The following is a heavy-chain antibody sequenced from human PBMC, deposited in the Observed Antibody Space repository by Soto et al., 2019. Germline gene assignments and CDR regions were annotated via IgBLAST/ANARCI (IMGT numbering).Heavy chain of an antibody. V-gene: IGHV4-59*01. CDR3: ARGFLGSSPRRAFEY. Sequence: SETLSLTCTVAGGSISSYYWSWIRQPPGKGLEWIGYIYYSGSTNYNPSLKSRVAISVDTTKNQFSLKLTSVTAADTAVFYCARGFLGSSPRRAFEYCGQGALVTVSS. D-gene: IGHD6-6*01. CDR1: GGSISSYY. J-gene: IGHJ4*02. CDR2: IYYSGST.